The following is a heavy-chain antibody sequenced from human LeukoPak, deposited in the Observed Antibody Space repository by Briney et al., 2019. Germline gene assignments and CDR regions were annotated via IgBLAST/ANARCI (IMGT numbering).Heavy chain of an antibody. J-gene: IGHJ4*02. Sequence: GGSLRLSCAASGFTVSSNYMSWVRQAPGKGLEWVSVIYSGGSTYYADSVKGRFTISRDNAKNSLYLQMNSLRAEDTAVYYCAREIITMAGTIDYWGQGTLVTVSS. CDR3: AREIITMAGTIDY. D-gene: IGHD6-19*01. CDR1: GFTVSSNY. V-gene: IGHV3-53*01. CDR2: IYSGGST.